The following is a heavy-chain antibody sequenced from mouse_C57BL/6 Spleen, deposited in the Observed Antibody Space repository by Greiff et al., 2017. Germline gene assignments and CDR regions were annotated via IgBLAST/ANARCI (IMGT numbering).Heavy chain of an antibody. D-gene: IGHD2-5*01. CDR2: IYPSDSET. V-gene: IGHV1-61*01. CDR3: GRTYSNYGERAMDY. CDR1: GYTFTSYW. J-gene: IGHJ4*01. Sequence: QVQLQQPGAELVRPGSSVKLSCKASGYTFTSYWMDWVKQRPGQGLEWIGNIYPSDSETHYNQKFKDKATLTVDKSSSTAYMQLSSLTSEDSAVYYCGRTYSNYGERAMDYWGQGTSVTVSS.